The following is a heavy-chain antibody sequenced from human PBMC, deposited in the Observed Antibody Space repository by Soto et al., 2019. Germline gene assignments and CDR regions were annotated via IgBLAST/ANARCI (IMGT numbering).Heavy chain of an antibody. CDR1: GFSLSNARMG. Sequence: SGPTLVNPTETLTLTCTVSGFSLSNARMGVSWIRQPPGKALEWLAHIFSNDEKSYSTSLRSRLTISKDTSKSQVVLTMTNMDPVDTATYYCARMFCSSTSCYFDPWGQRTLVTVSS. J-gene: IGHJ5*02. V-gene: IGHV2-26*01. D-gene: IGHD2-2*01. CDR3: ARMFCSSTSCYFDP. CDR2: IFSNDEK.